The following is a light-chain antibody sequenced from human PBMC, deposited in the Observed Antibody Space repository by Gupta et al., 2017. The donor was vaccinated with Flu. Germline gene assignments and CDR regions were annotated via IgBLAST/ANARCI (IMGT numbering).Light chain of an antibody. CDR3: QHDDNSPWT. CDR1: QSVSSSY. Sequence: EIVLTQSPGTLSLSPGERATLSCRASQSVSSSYLAWYQQTPGQAPRLLVYGASSRATGIPDRFSGSGSGTDFTLTISRLEPEDFAVYCCQHDDNSPWTFGQGTNVEVK. V-gene: IGKV3-20*01. CDR2: GAS. J-gene: IGKJ1*01.